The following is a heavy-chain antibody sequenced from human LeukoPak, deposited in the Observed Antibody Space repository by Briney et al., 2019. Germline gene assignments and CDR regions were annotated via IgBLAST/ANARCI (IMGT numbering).Heavy chain of an antibody. CDR3: AREGYDSSGYPGKIDY. CDR2: IYTSGST. CDR1: GGSISSYY. D-gene: IGHD3-22*01. Sequence: SETLSLTCTVSGGSISSYYWSWIRQPAGKGLEWIGRIYTSGSTNYNPSLESRVTMSVDTSKNQFSLKLSSVTAADTAVYHCAREGYDSSGYPGKIDYWGQGTLVTVSS. V-gene: IGHV4-4*07. J-gene: IGHJ4*02.